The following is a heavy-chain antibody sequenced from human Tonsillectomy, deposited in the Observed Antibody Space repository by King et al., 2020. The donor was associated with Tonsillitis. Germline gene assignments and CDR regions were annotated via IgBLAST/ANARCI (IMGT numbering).Heavy chain of an antibody. V-gene: IGHV4-39*01. J-gene: IGHJ4*02. CDR3: ARGSQLGIYYFDY. CDR1: GGSISSSSYY. D-gene: IGHD3-10*01. CDR2: IYYSGST. Sequence: QLQESGPGLVKPSETLSLTCTVSGGSISSSSYYWGWIRQPPGKGLEWIGSIYYSGSTYYNPSLKSRVTMSVDTSNNQFSLKLSSVTAADTAVYYCARGSQLGIYYFDYWGQGTLVTVSS.